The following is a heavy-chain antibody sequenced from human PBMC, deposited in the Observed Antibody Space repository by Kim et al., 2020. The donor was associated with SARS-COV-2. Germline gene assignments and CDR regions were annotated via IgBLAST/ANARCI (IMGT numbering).Heavy chain of an antibody. CDR2: IYYDGST. CDR3: ARLFRTSWCFNF. Sequence: SETLSLTCTVSGDSINSRYYWAWIRQTPGRGLEWIGSIYYDGSTYYNPFLSSRITISVDTSKNEFSLKLSSVTAADTAVYYCARLFRTSWCFNFWGHGTLVTVSS. V-gene: IGHV4-39*01. J-gene: IGHJ4*01. CDR1: GDSINSRYY. D-gene: IGHD2-2*01.